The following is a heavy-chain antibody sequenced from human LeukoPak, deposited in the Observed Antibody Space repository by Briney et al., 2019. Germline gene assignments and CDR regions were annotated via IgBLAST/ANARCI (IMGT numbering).Heavy chain of an antibody. CDR1: GFTFSSYG. V-gene: IGHV3-30*02. CDR3: AKDQYSSSYYFDY. J-gene: IGHJ4*02. D-gene: IGHD6-6*01. Sequence: PGGSLRLSCAASGFTFSSYGMHWVRQAPGKGLEWVAFIRYDGSNKYYTDSVKGRFTISRDNSKNTLYLQMNSLRAEDTAVYYCAKDQYSSSYYFDYWGQRTLVTVSS. CDR2: IRYDGSNK.